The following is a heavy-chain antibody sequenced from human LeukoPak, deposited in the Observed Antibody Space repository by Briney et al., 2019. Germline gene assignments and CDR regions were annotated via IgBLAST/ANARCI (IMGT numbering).Heavy chain of an antibody. CDR2: INPTGGST. J-gene: IGHJ4*02. Sequence: GASVNVSCKASGYTFTGYYMHWVRLAPGQGLEWMGIINPTGGSTSYAQKFQGRVTMTGDTSISTAYMELSRLSSDDTAIYYCAGRPDTAMVAIFDYWGQGTLVTVSS. V-gene: IGHV1-46*01. CDR3: AGRPDTAMVAIFDY. D-gene: IGHD5-18*01. CDR1: GYTFTGYY.